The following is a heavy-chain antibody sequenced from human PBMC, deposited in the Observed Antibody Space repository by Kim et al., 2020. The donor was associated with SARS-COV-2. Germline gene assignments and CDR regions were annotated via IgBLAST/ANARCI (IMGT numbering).Heavy chain of an antibody. V-gene: IGHV3-9*01. CDR3: VKDDKAGSTDY. CDR2: I. Sequence: IVYGDSVRGRFTIPRDAAKNTLHLQMNSLKVEDTALYYCVKDDKAGSTDYWGQGTLVTVSS. D-gene: IGHD6-13*01. J-gene: IGHJ4*02.